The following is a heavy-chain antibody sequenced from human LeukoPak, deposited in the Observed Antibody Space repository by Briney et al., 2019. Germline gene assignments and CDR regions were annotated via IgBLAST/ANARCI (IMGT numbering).Heavy chain of an antibody. CDR3: ARDGRVSSTSRGHWFDP. D-gene: IGHD2-2*01. CDR1: GGTFSSYT. CDR2: IIPILGIA. V-gene: IGHV1-69*04. J-gene: IGHJ5*02. Sequence: ASVKVSCKASGGTFSSYTISWVRQAPGQGLEWMGRIIPILGIANYAQKFQGRVTITADKSTSTAYMELSSLRSEETAVYYCARDGRVSSTSRGHWFDPWGQGTLVTVSS.